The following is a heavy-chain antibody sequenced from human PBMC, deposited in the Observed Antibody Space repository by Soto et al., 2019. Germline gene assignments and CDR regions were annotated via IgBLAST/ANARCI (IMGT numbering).Heavy chain of an antibody. V-gene: IGHV4-39*07. Sequence: PSETLSLTCAVPGGSISSGGYSWGWIRQPPGKGLEWIGSIYYSGSTYYNPSLKSRVTISVDTSKNQFSLKLSSVTAADTAVYYCARVPSPWGQGTLVTVSS. J-gene: IGHJ5*02. CDR1: GGSISSGGYS. CDR2: IYYSGST. CDR3: ARVPSP.